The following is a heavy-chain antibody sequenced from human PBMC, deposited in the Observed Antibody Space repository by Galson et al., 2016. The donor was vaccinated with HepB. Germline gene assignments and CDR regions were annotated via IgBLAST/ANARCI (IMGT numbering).Heavy chain of an antibody. J-gene: IGHJ3*02. Sequence: SLRLSCAASGFTVSNKYMSWARQAPGKGLEWVSFIYAEGHTDYIDSVKGRFTISRDHTKNTVSLQMNSLRAEDTAVYYCAYHDIWGQGTMVTVSS. V-gene: IGHV3-53*01. CDR1: GFTVSNKY. CDR3: AYHDI. CDR2: IYAEGHT. D-gene: IGHD2-2*01.